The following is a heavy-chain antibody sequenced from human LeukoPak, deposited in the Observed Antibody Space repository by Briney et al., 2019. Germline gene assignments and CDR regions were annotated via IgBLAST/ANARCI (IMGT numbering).Heavy chain of an antibody. CDR1: GFTFSDYE. CDR3: ARDLEIAAAGPYYYYMDV. D-gene: IGHD6-13*01. J-gene: IGHJ6*03. Sequence: GGSLRLSCVVSGFTFSDYEMIWVRQAPGKGLQWISHISTTGPAIHYADSVKGRFTVSRDNAKNSMFLQMNNLRVEDTAVYYCARDLEIAAAGPYYYYMDVWGKGTTVTVSS. CDR2: ISTTGPAI. V-gene: IGHV3-48*03.